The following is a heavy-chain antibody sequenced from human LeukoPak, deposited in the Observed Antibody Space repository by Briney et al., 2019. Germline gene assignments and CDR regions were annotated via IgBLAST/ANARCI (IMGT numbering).Heavy chain of an antibody. Sequence: PSETLSLTCTVSGGSISSGGYYWSWIRQHPGKGLEWIGYIYYSGSTYYNPSLKSRVTISVDTSKNQFSLKLSSVTAADTAVYYCARTYYSDSTGYVREAFDIWGQGTMVTVSS. J-gene: IGHJ3*02. D-gene: IGHD3-22*01. CDR1: GGSISSGGYY. CDR2: IYYSGST. V-gene: IGHV4-31*03. CDR3: ARTYYSDSTGYVREAFDI.